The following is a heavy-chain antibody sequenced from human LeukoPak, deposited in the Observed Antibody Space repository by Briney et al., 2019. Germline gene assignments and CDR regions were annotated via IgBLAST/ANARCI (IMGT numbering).Heavy chain of an antibody. J-gene: IGHJ6*03. CDR2: INPSGGST. CDR3: ARDLITISVYDDYYMDV. CDR1: GYTFTSYY. Sequence: ASVKVSCKASGYTFTSYYMHWVRQAPGQGLEWMGIINPSGGSTSYAQKFQGRVTMTRDTSTSTVYMELSSLRSEDTAVYYCARDLITISVYDDYYMDVWGKGTTVTVSS. V-gene: IGHV1-46*03. D-gene: IGHD3-3*01.